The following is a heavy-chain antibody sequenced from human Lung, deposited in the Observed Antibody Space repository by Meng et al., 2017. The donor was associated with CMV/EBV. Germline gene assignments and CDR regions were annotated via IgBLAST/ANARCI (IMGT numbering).Heavy chain of an antibody. CDR3: YMGHYSGA. D-gene: IGHD5-12*01. V-gene: IGHV3-7*01. J-gene: IGHJ5*02. CDR2: IEDNGSGV. Sequence: GEXXKISCASSGFTFSNFWMNWVRQAPGKGLEWVANIEDNGSGVYYVDSVKGRFTISRDNARNALYLQMDSLRVEDTAVYYCYMGHYSGACGQGTLVTVSS. CDR1: GFTFSNFW.